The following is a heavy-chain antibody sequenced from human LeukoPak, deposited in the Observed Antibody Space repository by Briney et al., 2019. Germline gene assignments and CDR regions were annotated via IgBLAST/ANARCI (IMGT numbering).Heavy chain of an antibody. CDR1: GGTFSSYA. V-gene: IGHV1-69*05. J-gene: IGHJ5*02. Sequence: ASVKVSCKASGGTFSSYAISWVRQAPGQGLEWMGGIIPISGTANYAQKFQGRVTITTDESTSTAYMELSSLRSEDTAVYYCASHDYGDYGWFDPWGQGTLVTVSS. CDR3: ASHDYGDYGWFDP. D-gene: IGHD4-17*01. CDR2: IIPISGTA.